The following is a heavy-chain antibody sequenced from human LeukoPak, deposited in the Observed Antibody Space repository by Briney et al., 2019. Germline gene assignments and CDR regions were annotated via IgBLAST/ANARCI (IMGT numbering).Heavy chain of an antibody. V-gene: IGHV1-69*02. CDR3: ARGARTIFGVVIMAGGFDY. CDR1: GGTFSSYT. J-gene: IGHJ4*02. D-gene: IGHD3-3*01. Sequence: SVKVSCKASGGTFSSYTISWVRQAPGQGLEWMGRIIPILGIANYAQKFQGRVTITRNTSISTAYMELSSLRSEDTAVYYCARGARTIFGVVIMAGGFDYWGQGTLVTVSS. CDR2: IIPILGIA.